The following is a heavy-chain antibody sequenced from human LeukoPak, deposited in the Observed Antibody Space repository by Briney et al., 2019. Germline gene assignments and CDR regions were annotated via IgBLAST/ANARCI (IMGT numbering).Heavy chain of an antibody. V-gene: IGHV3-23*01. J-gene: IGHJ4*02. D-gene: IGHD1-26*01. CDR2: ISGSGGTT. CDR1: GFTFSSYA. Sequence: GGSLRLSCAASGFTFSSYAMSWVRQAPGKGLEWVSAISGSGGTTSYADSVKGRFTISRDNSKNTLYLQMNSLRAEDTAVYYCAKAISGSYSGRYFDYWGQGTLVTVSS. CDR3: AKAISGSYSGRYFDY.